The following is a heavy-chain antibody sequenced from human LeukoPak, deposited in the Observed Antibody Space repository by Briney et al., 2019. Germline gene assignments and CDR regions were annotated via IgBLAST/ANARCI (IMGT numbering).Heavy chain of an antibody. Sequence: PSETLSLTCTASGGSISSYYWSWIRQPPGKGLEWIGYIYYSGSTNYNPSLKSRVTISVDTSKNQFSLKLSSVTAADTAVYYCARGDINGDYFDYWGQGTLVTVSS. V-gene: IGHV4-59*12. D-gene: IGHD3-10*01. CDR2: IYYSGST. CDR1: GGSISSYY. J-gene: IGHJ4*02. CDR3: ARGDINGDYFDY.